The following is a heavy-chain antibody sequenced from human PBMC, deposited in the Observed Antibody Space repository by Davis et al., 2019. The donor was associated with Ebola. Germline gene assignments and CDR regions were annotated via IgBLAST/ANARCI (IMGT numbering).Heavy chain of an antibody. D-gene: IGHD6-19*01. CDR3: ARTPNNIGIAVAGTLDY. J-gene: IGHJ4*02. CDR2: ISAYNGNT. CDR1: GYTFTSYG. Sequence: ASVKVSCKASGYTFTSYGISWVRQAPGQGLEWMGWISAYNGNTNYAQKLQGRVTMTTDTSTSTAYMELRSLRSDDTAVYYCARTPNNIGIAVAGTLDYWGQGTLVTVSS. V-gene: IGHV1-18*01.